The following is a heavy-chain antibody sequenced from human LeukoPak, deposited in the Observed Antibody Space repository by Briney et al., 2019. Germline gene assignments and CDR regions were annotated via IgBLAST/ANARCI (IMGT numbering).Heavy chain of an antibody. CDR2: IYYSGRT. D-gene: IGHD6-13*01. V-gene: IGHV4-59*08. CDR1: GGSINSYY. J-gene: IGHJ4*02. Sequence: SETLSFTSTGSGGSINSYYWSWLRQPPGKGLEWIGYIYYSGRTNNKPSLKSRVTMSVDTSKNQFSLNLSSVTAADTAVYYCARSAGAAAHFDYWGQGTLVTVSS. CDR3: ARSAGAAAHFDY.